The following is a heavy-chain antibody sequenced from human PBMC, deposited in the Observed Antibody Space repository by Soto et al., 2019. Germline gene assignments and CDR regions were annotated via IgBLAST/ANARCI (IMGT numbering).Heavy chain of an antibody. D-gene: IGHD3-10*01. CDR3: ARVVQKDGGLLSNYYYGLDV. CDR1: GGSVTGGYYY. CDR2: IHYSGSA. Sequence: PSETLSLTCTVSGGSVTGGYYYWSWIRQPPGKGLEWIGYIHYSGSANYNPSLKSRVTISVDTSKNQFSLKLGSVTAADTAVYYCARVVQKDGGLLSNYYYGLDVSGQVPAGTVSS. J-gene: IGHJ6*02. V-gene: IGHV4-61*01.